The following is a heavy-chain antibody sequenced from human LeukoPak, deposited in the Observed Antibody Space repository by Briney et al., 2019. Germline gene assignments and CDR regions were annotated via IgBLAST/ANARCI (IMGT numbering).Heavy chain of an antibody. D-gene: IGHD3-10*02. V-gene: IGHV3-7*01. Sequence: GGSLGLSCAASGFTFSNYWMSWVRQAPGKGLEWVANIKPDVSEIYYVDSVKGRFTISRDNAKNYLYLQMNSLRAEDTAVYYCAELGITMIGGVWGKGTTVTISS. CDR3: AELGITMIGGV. CDR1: GFTFSNYW. CDR2: IKPDVSEI. J-gene: IGHJ6*04.